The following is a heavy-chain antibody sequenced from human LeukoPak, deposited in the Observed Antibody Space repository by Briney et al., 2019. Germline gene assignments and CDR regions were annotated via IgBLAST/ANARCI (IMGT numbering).Heavy chain of an antibody. CDR2: ISAYNGNT. CDR3: ARDGESYSSSNYYGMDV. Sequence: ASVKVSCKASGYTFTSYGISWVRHAPGQGLEWMGWISAYNGNTNYAQKLQGRVSMTTDTSTSTAYMELRSLRSDDTAVYYCARDGESYSSSNYYGMDVWGQGTTVTVSS. J-gene: IGHJ6*02. V-gene: IGHV1-18*01. CDR1: GYTFTSYG. D-gene: IGHD6-13*01.